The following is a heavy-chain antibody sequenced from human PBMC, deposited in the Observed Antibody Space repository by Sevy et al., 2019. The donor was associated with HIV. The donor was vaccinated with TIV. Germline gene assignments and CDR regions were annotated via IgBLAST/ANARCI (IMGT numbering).Heavy chain of an antibody. Sequence: GGSLRLSCVASGFTFRSYTMKWVRQAPGKGLECVSSISSSGSYIYYADSVKGRFTISRDDAKNSLYLQMNTLRAEDAALYYCARVRPYDTRDFDCWGQRTLVTVSS. V-gene: IGHV3-21*01. D-gene: IGHD3-22*01. CDR3: ARVRPYDTRDFDC. CDR1: GFTFRSYT. CDR2: ISSSGSYI. J-gene: IGHJ4*02.